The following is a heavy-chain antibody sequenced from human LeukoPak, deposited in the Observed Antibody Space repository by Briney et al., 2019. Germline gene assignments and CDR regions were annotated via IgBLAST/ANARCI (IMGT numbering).Heavy chain of an antibody. CDR2: ISYDGSNK. CDR1: GFTFSSYA. CDR3: ARPGIVATMGSGAFDI. V-gene: IGHV3-30*04. D-gene: IGHD5-12*01. Sequence: GGSLRLSCAASGFTFSSYAMHWVRQAPGKGLEWVAVISYDGSNKYYADSVKGRFTISRDNSKNTLYLQMNSLRAEDTAVYYCARPGIVATMGSGAFDIWGQGTMVTVSS. J-gene: IGHJ3*02.